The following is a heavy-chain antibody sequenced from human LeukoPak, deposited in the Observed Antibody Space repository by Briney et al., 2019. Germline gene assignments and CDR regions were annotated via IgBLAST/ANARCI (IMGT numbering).Heavy chain of an antibody. CDR2: VYTSGRS. J-gene: IGHJ4*02. CDR3: ARSEKSCGGDCYYS. Sequence: TSETLSLTCTVSGGSISSYYWSWIRQPAGKGLEWIGRVYTSGRSNYNPSLKSRVAMSVVTSKNQLSLKLSSVTAADTAVYYCARSEKSCGGDCYYSWGQGTLVTVSS. D-gene: IGHD2-21*02. CDR1: GGSISSYY. V-gene: IGHV4-4*07.